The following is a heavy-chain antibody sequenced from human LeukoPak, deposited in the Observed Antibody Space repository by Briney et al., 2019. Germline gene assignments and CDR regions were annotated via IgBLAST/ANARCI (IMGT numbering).Heavy chain of an antibody. Sequence: PSETLSLTCTVSGGSISSYYWSWIRQPPGKGREWVGYIYYSVSTNYNPSLKSRVTISVDTSKNQFSLKLSSVTAAETAVYYCAREKTYQLPDYWGQGTLVTVSS. CDR2: IYYSVST. CDR3: AREKTYQLPDY. J-gene: IGHJ4*02. V-gene: IGHV4-59*01. D-gene: IGHD2-2*01. CDR1: GGSISSYY.